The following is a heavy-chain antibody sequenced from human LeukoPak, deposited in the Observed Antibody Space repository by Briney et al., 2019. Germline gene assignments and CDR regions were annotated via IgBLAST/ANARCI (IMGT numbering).Heavy chain of an antibody. V-gene: IGHV1-18*01. CDR1: GYTFTSYG. J-gene: IGHJ6*03. CDR2: ISVYKGNT. CDR3: ARAFLGVIAAAGTNYYVYMDL. Sequence: ASVKVSCKASGYTFTSYGISWVRQAPGQGLEWMGWISVYKGNTNYAQKLQGRVTMTTDTSTSTAYMELRSLRSDDTAVYYCARAFLGVIAAAGTNYYVYMDLWGKGTTVTVSS. D-gene: IGHD6-13*01.